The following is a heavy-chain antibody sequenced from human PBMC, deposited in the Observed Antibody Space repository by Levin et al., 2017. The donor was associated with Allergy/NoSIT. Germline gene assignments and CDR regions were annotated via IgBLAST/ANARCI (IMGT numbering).Heavy chain of an antibody. CDR2: INPNSGGT. Sequence: ASVKVSCKASGYTFTGYYMHWVRQAPGQGLEWMGRINPNSGGTNYAQKFQGRVTMTRDTSISTAYMELSRLRSDDTAVYYCARDGYCSGGSCLATLYWGQGTLVTVSS. V-gene: IGHV1-2*06. D-gene: IGHD2-15*01. CDR1: GYTFTGYY. CDR3: ARDGYCSGGSCLATLY. J-gene: IGHJ4*02.